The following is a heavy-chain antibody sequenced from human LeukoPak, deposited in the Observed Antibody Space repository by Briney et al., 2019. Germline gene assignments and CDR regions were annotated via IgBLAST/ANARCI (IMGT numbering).Heavy chain of an antibody. J-gene: IGHJ4*02. CDR3: ARVKGDYCVDY. CDR2: TWYDGTNK. V-gene: IGHV3-33*01. D-gene: IGHD4-17*01. CDR1: GFTFSRYG. Sequence: GGSLRLSCAPSGFTFSRYGLHWVRQAPGKGLEWVAVTWYDGTNKYYADSVKGRFTISRDNSKNTLYLQMNSLRAEDTAVYYCARVKGDYCVDYWGQGTVVTVSS.